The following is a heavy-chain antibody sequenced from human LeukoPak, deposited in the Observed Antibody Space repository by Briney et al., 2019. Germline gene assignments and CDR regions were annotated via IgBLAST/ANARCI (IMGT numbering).Heavy chain of an antibody. CDR1: GGSISSSNW. V-gene: IGHV4-4*02. D-gene: IGHD1-26*01. CDR2: IYHSGST. CDR3: AREFSGSHRPLYYYYYMDV. Sequence: SETLSLTCAVSGGSISSSNWWSWVRQPPGKGLEWIGEIYHSGSTNYNPSLKSRVTISVDKSKNQFSLKLSSVTAADTAVYYCAREFSGSHRPLYYYYYMDVWGKGTTVAVSS. J-gene: IGHJ6*03.